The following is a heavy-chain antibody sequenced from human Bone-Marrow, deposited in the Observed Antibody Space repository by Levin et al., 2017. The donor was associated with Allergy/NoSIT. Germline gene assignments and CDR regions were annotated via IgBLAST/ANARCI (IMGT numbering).Heavy chain of an antibody. CDR2: IKQDGSEQ. V-gene: IGHV3-7*01. Sequence: TGGSLRLSCAASGFTFNTYWMSWVRQAPGKGLEWLANIKQDGSEQYYVDSVKGRFTISRDNAKNSLYLQMNSLRVEDTAVYFCMRDQGSGPNDFWGQGTLVTVSS. CDR1: GFTFNTYW. CDR3: MRDQGSGPNDF. D-gene: IGHD2-15*01. J-gene: IGHJ4*02.